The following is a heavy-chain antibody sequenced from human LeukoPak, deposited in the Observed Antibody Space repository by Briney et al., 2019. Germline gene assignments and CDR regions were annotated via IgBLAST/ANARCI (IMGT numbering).Heavy chain of an antibody. D-gene: IGHD2-2*01. CDR3: ARDSGYCSSSGCYVHYFDY. J-gene: IGHJ4*02. Sequence: GGSLRLSCAASGFTFNSYSMNWVRQTPGKGLEWVSSISSSSGYINYADSVKGRFTVSRDNAKNSLYLQMNSLRAEDTAVYYCARDSGYCSSSGCYVHYFDYWGQGTLVTASS. CDR1: GFTFNSYS. V-gene: IGHV3-21*01. CDR2: ISSSSGYI.